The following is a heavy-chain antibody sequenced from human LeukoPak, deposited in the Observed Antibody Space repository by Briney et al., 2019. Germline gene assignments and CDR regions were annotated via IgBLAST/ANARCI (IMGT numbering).Heavy chain of an antibody. CDR1: GGSISSYY. Sequence: PSETLSLTCTVSGGSISSYYWNWIRQPAGKGLEWIGRIYANGNTNYNPSLKSRVTMSVDTSKNQFSLKLSSVTAADTAVYYCARTVRFLEWLGYYMDVWGKGTTVTVSS. J-gene: IGHJ6*03. V-gene: IGHV4-4*07. D-gene: IGHD3-3*01. CDR2: IYANGNT. CDR3: ARTVRFLEWLGYYMDV.